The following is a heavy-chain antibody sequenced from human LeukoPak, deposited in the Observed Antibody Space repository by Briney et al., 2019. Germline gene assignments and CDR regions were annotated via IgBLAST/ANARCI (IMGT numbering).Heavy chain of an antibody. D-gene: IGHD3-10*01. J-gene: IGHJ4*02. V-gene: IGHV3-23*01. CDR3: ARTRGVFYYFDY. CDR2: ISGSGGST. Sequence: GGSLRLSCAASGFTFSSYAMSWVRQAPGKGLEWVSAISGSGGSTYYADSVKGRFTISRHNSKNTLYLQMNSLRAEDTAVYYCARTRGVFYYFDYWGQGTLVTVSS. CDR1: GFTFSSYA.